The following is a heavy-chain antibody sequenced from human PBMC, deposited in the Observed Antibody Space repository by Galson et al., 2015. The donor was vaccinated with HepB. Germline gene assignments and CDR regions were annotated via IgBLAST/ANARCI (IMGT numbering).Heavy chain of an antibody. J-gene: IGHJ4*02. CDR2: ILYDGTKK. Sequence: LRLSCAASGFTFSGNVMHWVRQAPGKGLDWVAVILYDGTKKYYADSVKARFSISRDNSRDTLYLQMNSLRVEDTAVYYCARGGFCAGTSCYQGDYWGQGTLVSVSS. D-gene: IGHD2-2*01. V-gene: IGHV3-30-3*01. CDR3: ARGGFCAGTSCYQGDY. CDR1: GFTFSGNV.